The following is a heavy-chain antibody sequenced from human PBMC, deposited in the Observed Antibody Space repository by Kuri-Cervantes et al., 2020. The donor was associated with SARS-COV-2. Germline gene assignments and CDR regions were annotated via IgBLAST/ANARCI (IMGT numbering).Heavy chain of an antibody. CDR3: ARRAYGEQVDYYYMDV. Sequence: KVSCKGSGYSFTSYWIGWVRQMPGEGLEWMGIIYPGDSDTRYSPSFQGQVIISADKSISTAFLQWSSLKASDTAMYYCARRAYGEQVDYYYMDVWGKGTTVTVSS. CDR2: IYPGDSDT. J-gene: IGHJ6*03. CDR1: GYSFTSYW. V-gene: IGHV5-51*01. D-gene: IGHD4-17*01.